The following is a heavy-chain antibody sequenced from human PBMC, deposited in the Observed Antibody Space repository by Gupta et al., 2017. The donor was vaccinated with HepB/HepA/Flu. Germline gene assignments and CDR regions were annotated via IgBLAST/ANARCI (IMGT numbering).Heavy chain of an antibody. CDR1: GGSFSGYY. CDR3: ARVRTTSGMDV. CDR2: INHSGST. V-gene: IGHV4-34*01. Sequence: QVQLQKWGAGLLKPSETLSLPCAVYGGSFSGYYWSWIRRPPGKGLEWIGEINHSGSTNYNPSLKSRVTISVDTSKNQFSLKLSSVTAADTAVYYCARVRTTSGMDVWGQGTTVTVSS. J-gene: IGHJ6*02. D-gene: IGHD4-17*01.